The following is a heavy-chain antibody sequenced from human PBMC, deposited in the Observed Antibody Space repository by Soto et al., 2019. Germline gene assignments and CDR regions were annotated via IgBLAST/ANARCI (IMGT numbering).Heavy chain of an antibody. CDR2: ISSSGGSS. J-gene: IGHJ4*02. D-gene: IGHD2-15*01. V-gene: IGHV3-23*01. CDR3: AKEFPIVVVVPYYDY. Sequence: GGSLRLSCAASGFTFSSYAMSWVRQAPGKGLERVTEISSSGGSSYYADSVKGRFTISRDYSQNTLYLHMNSLRAEDTAVYYCAKEFPIVVVVPYYDYWGQGSLVTVSP. CDR1: GFTFSSYA.